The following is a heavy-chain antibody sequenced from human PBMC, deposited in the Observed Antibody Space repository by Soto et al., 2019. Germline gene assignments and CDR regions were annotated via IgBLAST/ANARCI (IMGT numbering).Heavy chain of an antibody. Sequence: QVQLVESGGGVVQPGRSLRLSCAASGFTFSSYAMHWVRQAPGKGLEWVAVISYDGSNKYYADSVKGRFTISRDNSKNTLYLQMNSLRAEDTAVYYCARDLRQSNHAFDYWGQGTLVTVSS. J-gene: IGHJ4*02. D-gene: IGHD4-4*01. CDR1: GFTFSSYA. CDR3: ARDLRQSNHAFDY. CDR2: ISYDGSNK. V-gene: IGHV3-30-3*01.